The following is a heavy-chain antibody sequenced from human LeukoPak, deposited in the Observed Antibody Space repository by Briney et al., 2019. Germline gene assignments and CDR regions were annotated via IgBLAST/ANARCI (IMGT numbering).Heavy chain of an antibody. D-gene: IGHD6-19*01. CDR2: IKQDGSEK. CDR1: GFTFSSYW. CDR3: ARLKAVAVDWFDP. Sequence: ESLRLSCAASGFTFSSYWMSWVRQAPGKGLEWVANIKQDGSEKYYVDSVKGRFTISRDNAKNSLYLQMNSLRAEDTALYYCARLKAVAVDWFDPWGQGTLVTVSS. J-gene: IGHJ5*02. V-gene: IGHV3-7*03.